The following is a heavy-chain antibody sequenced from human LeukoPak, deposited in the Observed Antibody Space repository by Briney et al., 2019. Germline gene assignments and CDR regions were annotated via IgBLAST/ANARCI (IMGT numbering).Heavy chain of an antibody. CDR3: ARGHTRYSSSWYQGDAFDI. CDR1: RFTFSSYW. CDR2: IDSDGSNI. Sequence: PGGSLRLSCAASRFTFSSYWMHWVRQAPGKGLEWVSRIDSDGSNIAYAESVKGRFTIQRDNAQNTLYLRMKSLKAEDTAVYYCARGHTRYSSSWYQGDAFDIWGQGTMVTVSS. J-gene: IGHJ3*02. V-gene: IGHV3-74*03. D-gene: IGHD6-13*01.